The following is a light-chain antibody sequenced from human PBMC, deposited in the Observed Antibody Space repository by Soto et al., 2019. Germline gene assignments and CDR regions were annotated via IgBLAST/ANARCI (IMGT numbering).Light chain of an antibody. CDR2: GAS. J-gene: IGKJ2*01. CDR3: QQYGSSMGT. V-gene: IGKV3-20*01. CDR1: QSVSSSY. Sequence: EIVLTQSPGTLSLSPGERATLSCRASQSVSSSYLAWYQQKPGQAPRLLIYGASSRATGIPDRFSGSGSGTDFTLTISRLEPEDFAVYYCQQYGSSMGTFGQGTSWRSN.